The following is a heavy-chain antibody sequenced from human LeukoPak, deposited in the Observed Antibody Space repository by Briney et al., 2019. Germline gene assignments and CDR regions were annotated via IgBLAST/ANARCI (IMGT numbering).Heavy chain of an antibody. J-gene: IGHJ4*02. Sequence: AGGSLRLSCAASGFTFSSYGMHWVRQAPGKGLEWVAVISYDGSNKYYADSVKGRFTISRVNSKNTLYLQMNSLRAEDTAVYYCARASEGHFFDYWGQGTLVTVSS. CDR3: ARASEGHFFDY. CDR1: GFTFSSYG. CDR2: ISYDGSNK. V-gene: IGHV3-30*03.